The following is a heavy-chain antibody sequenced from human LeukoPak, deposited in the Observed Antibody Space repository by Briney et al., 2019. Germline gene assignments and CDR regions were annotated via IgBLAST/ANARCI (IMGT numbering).Heavy chain of an antibody. Sequence: GGSLRLSCATSGFTFTNYWMVWVRQAPGKGLVWVSRINSDGRATNYADSVKGRFTISRDNAKNTLYLQMKSLRAEDTSVYYCARSPENYDVLTGYYGWYFDLWGRGTLVTVSS. D-gene: IGHD3-9*01. CDR1: GFTFTNYW. CDR3: ARSPENYDVLTGYYGWYFDL. CDR2: INSDGRAT. V-gene: IGHV3-74*01. J-gene: IGHJ2*01.